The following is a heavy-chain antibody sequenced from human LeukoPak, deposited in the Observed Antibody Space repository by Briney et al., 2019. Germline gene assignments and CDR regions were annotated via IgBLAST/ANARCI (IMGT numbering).Heavy chain of an antibody. V-gene: IGHV1-18*01. CDR2: ISGYNGNT. J-gene: IGHJ4*02. CDR1: GYTFTNYG. CDR3: AREGATYFDY. D-gene: IGHD5-12*01. Sequence: GASVKVSCKASGYTFTNYGVTWVRQAPGQRLEWMGWISGYNGNTNYAQKLQGRVTMTTDTSTSTAYMEVRSLRSDDTAVYYCAREGATYFDYWGQGTLVTVSS.